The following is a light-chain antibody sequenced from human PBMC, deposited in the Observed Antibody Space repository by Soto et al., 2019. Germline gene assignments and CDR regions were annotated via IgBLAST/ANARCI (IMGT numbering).Light chain of an antibody. CDR3: QQYETFSGT. Sequence: IHLAQSPSTLSASVGRTVTGTCRASQSASGWLAWYQQKPGEAPKLLIYDASALPRGVPSRFSGSGSGTKFTLTIASLQPDDFATYYCQQYETFSGTCGPGTKVE. V-gene: IGKV1-5*01. CDR2: DAS. J-gene: IGKJ1*01. CDR1: QSASGW.